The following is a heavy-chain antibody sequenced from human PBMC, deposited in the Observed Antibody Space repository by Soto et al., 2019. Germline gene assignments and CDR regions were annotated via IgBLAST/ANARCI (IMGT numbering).Heavy chain of an antibody. J-gene: IGHJ4*02. CDR3: GRGYGSGIVGY. Sequence: PGGSLRLSCAVSGFTFSSYWMHWVRQAPGKGLVWVSRINSDESTTTYADSVKGRFTISRDNAKNTLYLQMNSLRAEDTAVYYCGRGYGSGIVGYWGQGTLVTVSS. CDR1: GFTFSSYW. V-gene: IGHV3-74*01. CDR2: INSDESTT. D-gene: IGHD3-10*01.